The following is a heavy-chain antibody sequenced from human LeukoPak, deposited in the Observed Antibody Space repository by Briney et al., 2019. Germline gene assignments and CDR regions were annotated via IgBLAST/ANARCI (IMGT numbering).Heavy chain of an antibody. CDR3: ARHVGLPAAIPYYFDY. Sequence: SETLSLTCTVSGGSISSYYWSWIRQPPGKGLEWIGYIYYSGSTNYNPSLKSRVTISVDTSKNQFSLKLSSVTAADTAVYYCARHVGLPAAIPYYFDYWGQGTLVTVSS. J-gene: IGHJ4*02. D-gene: IGHD2-2*01. V-gene: IGHV4-59*01. CDR1: GGSISSYY. CDR2: IYYSGST.